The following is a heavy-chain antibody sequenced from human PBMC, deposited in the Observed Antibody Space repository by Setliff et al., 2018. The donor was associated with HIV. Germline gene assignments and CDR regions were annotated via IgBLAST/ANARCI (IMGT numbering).Heavy chain of an antibody. CDR3: ARGKGVGGVIITGGLDV. D-gene: IGHD3-10*01. J-gene: IGHJ6*04. V-gene: IGHV1-8*01. Sequence: ASVKVSCKSPGHTFTNYDIHWMRRAPGQGLEWMGWTNPNSGVSGYALKFHDRVTMTRDTSITTLYMELSSLTSEDTAVYYCARGKGVGGVIITGGLDVWGKGTTVTVSS. CDR1: GHTFTNYD. CDR2: TNPNSGVS.